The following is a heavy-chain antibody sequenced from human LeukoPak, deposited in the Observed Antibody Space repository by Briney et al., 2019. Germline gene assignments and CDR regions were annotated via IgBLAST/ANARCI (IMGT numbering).Heavy chain of an antibody. J-gene: IGHJ4*02. Sequence: ASVKVSCKASGYTFTSYYMHWVRQAPGQGLEWMGVINPSGGSTSYAQKFQSGVTMTRDTSTSTVYMELSSLRSEDTAVYYCAREITMVRGVMRYFDYWGQGTLVTVSS. CDR3: AREITMVRGVMRYFDY. D-gene: IGHD3-10*01. CDR1: GYTFTSYY. V-gene: IGHV1-46*01. CDR2: INPSGGST.